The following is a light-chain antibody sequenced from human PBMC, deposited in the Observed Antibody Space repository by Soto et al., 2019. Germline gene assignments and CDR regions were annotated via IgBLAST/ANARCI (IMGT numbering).Light chain of an antibody. Sequence: DIQSTQSPSSLSASVGDRVTITCRASQSIGFYLNWYQQKPGKAPKLLIYDTSSLQSGVPSRFRGSASGTDFTLTISSLQPEDFATYYCQQRITFGPGIKVDIK. CDR3: QQRIT. CDR1: QSIGFY. CDR2: DTS. J-gene: IGKJ3*01. V-gene: IGKV1-39*01.